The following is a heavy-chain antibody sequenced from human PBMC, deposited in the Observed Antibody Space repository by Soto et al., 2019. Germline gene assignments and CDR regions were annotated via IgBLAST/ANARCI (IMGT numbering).Heavy chain of an antibody. CDR3: GRGGTPIDY. D-gene: IGHD3-16*01. CDR1: GYTFTNFG. Sequence: QVQLVQSGAEVKKPGASVKVSCKASGYTFTNFGISWVRQAPGQGLEWMGWISAYNGNTNNAQNFQGRVTMTTDPSTSKAYMELRSLRADDTAVYYCGRGGTPIDYGGQGTLVTVSS. CDR2: ISAYNGNT. V-gene: IGHV1-18*01. J-gene: IGHJ4*02.